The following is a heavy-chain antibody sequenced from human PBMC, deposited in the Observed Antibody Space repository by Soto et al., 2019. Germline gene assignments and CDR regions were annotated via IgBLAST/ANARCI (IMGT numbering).Heavy chain of an antibody. D-gene: IGHD2-2*03. CDR3: AREGNLGRWIQPLES. Sequence: PSETLSLTCTVSGASISSYYWSWIRQPPGKGLEWIGNIHYNGNTKYSPSLKSRVTMSVDTSKNHFSLKLISVTTADTAVYFCAREGNLGRWIQPLESWGQGTLVTVSS. CDR1: GASISSYY. V-gene: IGHV4-59*01. CDR2: IHYNGNT. J-gene: IGHJ4*02.